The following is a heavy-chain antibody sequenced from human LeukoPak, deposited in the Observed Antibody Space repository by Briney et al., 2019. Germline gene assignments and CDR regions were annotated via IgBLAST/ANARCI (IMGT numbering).Heavy chain of an antibody. V-gene: IGHV1-69*05. Sequence: SVKVSCKASGGTFSSYAISWVRQAPGQGLEWMGGIIPIFGTANYTQKFQGRVTITTDESTSTAYMELSSLRSEDTAVYYCAITGTGDEGYYYYMEVWGKGTTVTVSS. D-gene: IGHD7-27*01. J-gene: IGHJ6*03. CDR2: IIPIFGTA. CDR1: GGTFSSYA. CDR3: AITGTGDEGYYYYMEV.